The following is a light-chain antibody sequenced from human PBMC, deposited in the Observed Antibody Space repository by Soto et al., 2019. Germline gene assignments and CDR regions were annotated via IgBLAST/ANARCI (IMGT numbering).Light chain of an antibody. Sequence: QSALTQPAAVSGSPGQSITISCTGSTSDIGTYNYVSWYQQLPGKAPKLMIYEVSNRPSGVSNRFSGSKSGNTASLTISGVQAEDEADYYCRSYVGSSTPLVFGGGTKLTVL. CDR1: TSDIGTYNY. J-gene: IGLJ2*01. CDR2: EVS. V-gene: IGLV2-14*01. CDR3: RSYVGSSTPLV.